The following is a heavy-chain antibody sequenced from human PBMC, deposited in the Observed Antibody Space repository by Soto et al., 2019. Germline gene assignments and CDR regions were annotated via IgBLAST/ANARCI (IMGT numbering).Heavy chain of an antibody. D-gene: IGHD2-21*01. V-gene: IGHV1-69*13. CDR1: GGTFSSYA. CDR3: AIEMAIKKSPSCFDP. Sequence: SVKVSCKASGGTFSSYAISWVRQAPGQGLEWMGGIIPIFGTANYAQKFQGRVTITADESTSTAYMELSSLRSEDTAVYYCAIEMAIKKSPSCFDPWGQGTLVTVSS. J-gene: IGHJ5*02. CDR2: IIPIFGTA.